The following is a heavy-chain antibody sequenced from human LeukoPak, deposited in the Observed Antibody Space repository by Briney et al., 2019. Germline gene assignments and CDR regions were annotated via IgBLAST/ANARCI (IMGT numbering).Heavy chain of an antibody. V-gene: IGHV3-15*01. D-gene: IGHD3-3*01. J-gene: IGHJ6*03. CDR1: GFTFSNAW. CDR2: IKSKTDGGTT. Sequence: GGSLRLSCAASGFTFSNAWMSWVRQAPGKGLEWVGRIKSKTDGGTTDYAAPVKGRFTISRDDSKNTLYLQMNSLKTEDTAVYYCTTVRSGGVVRDYYYYMDVWGKGTTVTVSS. CDR3: TTVRSGGVVRDYYYYMDV.